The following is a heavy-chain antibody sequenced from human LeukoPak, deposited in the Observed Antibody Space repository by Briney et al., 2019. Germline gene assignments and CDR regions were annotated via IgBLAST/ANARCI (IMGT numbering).Heavy chain of an antibody. CDR3: AKANDYYEEHYFDY. CDR2: ISWNSGSI. CDR1: GFTFSSYA. Sequence: QTGGSLRLSCAASGFTFSSYAMHWVRQAPGKGLEWVSGISWNSGSIGYADSVKGRFTISRDNAKNSLYLQMNSLRAEDTALYYCAKANDYYEEHYFDYWGQGTLVTVSS. V-gene: IGHV3-9*01. D-gene: IGHD3-22*01. J-gene: IGHJ4*02.